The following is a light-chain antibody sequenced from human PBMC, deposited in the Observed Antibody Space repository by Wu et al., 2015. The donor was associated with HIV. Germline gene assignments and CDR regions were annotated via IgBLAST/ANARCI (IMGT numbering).Light chain of an antibody. CDR2: GAS. CDR3: QQYSIWPPSGT. V-gene: IGKV3-15*01. Sequence: EIVMTQSPATLSVSPGERATLSCRARQSVNSNLAWYQQKPGQAPRLLIYGASTRATGIPARFSGSGSGTEFTLTISSLRSEDFAVYYCQQYSIWPPSGTFGPGTKVDI. J-gene: IGKJ3*01. CDR1: QSVNSN.